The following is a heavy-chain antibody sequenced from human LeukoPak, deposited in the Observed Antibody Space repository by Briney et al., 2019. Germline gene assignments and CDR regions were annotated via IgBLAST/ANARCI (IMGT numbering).Heavy chain of an antibody. V-gene: IGHV1-8*01. Sequence: ASVKVSCKTSGCTFPSYDINWVRQATGQGLEWMGWMNPNSGNTGYAQKIQGRVTITRNTSITTAYMELSSLRSEDTAVYYCARGPKWSGSYYYFDYWGQGTLVTVSS. CDR3: ARGPKWSGSYYYFDY. CDR2: MNPNSGNT. CDR1: GCTFPSYD. D-gene: IGHD1-26*01. J-gene: IGHJ4*02.